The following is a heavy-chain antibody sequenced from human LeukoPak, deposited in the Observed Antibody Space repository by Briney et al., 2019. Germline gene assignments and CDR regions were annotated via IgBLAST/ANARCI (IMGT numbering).Heavy chain of an antibody. CDR1: GGSFSGYY. Sequence: SETLSLTCAVYGGSFSGYYWSWIRQPPGKGLEWIGEINHSGSTNYNPSLKSRVTVSVATSKNQFSLKLSSVTAADTAVYYCARGVGIVVVITSCWFDPWGQGTLVTVSS. D-gene: IGHD3-22*01. CDR2: INHSGST. V-gene: IGHV4-34*01. CDR3: ARGVGIVVVITSCWFDP. J-gene: IGHJ5*02.